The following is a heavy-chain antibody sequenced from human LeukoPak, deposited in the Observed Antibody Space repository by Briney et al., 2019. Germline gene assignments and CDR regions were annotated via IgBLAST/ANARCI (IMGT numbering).Heavy chain of an antibody. D-gene: IGHD5-12*01. CDR2: ISSGGSTI. V-gene: IGHV3-11*04. Sequence: GGSLRLSCAASGFTFSDYYMSWIRQAPGKGLEWVSYISSGGSTIYYADSVKGRFTISRDNAKSSLYLQMNSLRAEDTAVYYCARPGSGLHFYYFDYWGQGTLVTVSS. CDR1: GFTFSDYY. J-gene: IGHJ4*02. CDR3: ARPGSGLHFYYFDY.